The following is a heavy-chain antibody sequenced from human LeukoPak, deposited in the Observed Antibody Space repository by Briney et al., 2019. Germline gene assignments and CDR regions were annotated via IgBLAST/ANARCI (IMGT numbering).Heavy chain of an antibody. Sequence: SETLSLTCTVSGGSISSDNYYWSWIRQPAGKGLEWIGRIYTSGSTNYNPSLKSRVTISVDTSKNQFSLKLSSVIAADTAVYYCARLVTMVRGSVDYWGQGTLVTVSS. V-gene: IGHV4-61*02. CDR2: IYTSGST. D-gene: IGHD3-10*01. J-gene: IGHJ4*02. CDR1: GGSISSDNYY. CDR3: ARLVTMVRGSVDY.